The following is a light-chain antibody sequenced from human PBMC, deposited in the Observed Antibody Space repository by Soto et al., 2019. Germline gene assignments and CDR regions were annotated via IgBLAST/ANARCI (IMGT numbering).Light chain of an antibody. Sequence: EIVRTQSPATLSVSPGERATLSCRASQSISTELAWYPQKPGQPPRLLIYSAFARATVLPARFTGSGSGSEFTLTISGLQSKDFAVYYCQQGHNWPLNFGQGTRLEI. CDR3: QQGHNWPLN. CDR1: QSISTE. CDR2: SAF. J-gene: IGKJ2*01. V-gene: IGKV3-15*01.